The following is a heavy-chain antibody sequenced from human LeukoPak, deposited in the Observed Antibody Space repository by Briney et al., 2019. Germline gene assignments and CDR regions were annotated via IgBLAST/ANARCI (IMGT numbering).Heavy chain of an antibody. CDR3: AKRPSSPMYYGSGSPHWYFDL. CDR2: ISGSGGST. Sequence: PGGSLRLSCAASGFTFGSYAMSWVRQAPGKGLEWVSAISGSGGSTYYADSVKGRFTISRDNSKNTLYLQMNSLRAEDTAVYYCAKRPSSPMYYGSGSPHWYFDLWGRGTLVTVSS. D-gene: IGHD3-10*01. CDR1: GFTFGSYA. J-gene: IGHJ2*01. V-gene: IGHV3-23*01.